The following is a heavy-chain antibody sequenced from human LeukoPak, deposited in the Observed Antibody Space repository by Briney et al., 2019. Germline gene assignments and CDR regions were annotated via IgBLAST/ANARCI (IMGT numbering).Heavy chain of an antibody. CDR3: ARKTVVGSYVDY. CDR1: GFTFSAYW. J-gene: IGHJ4*02. CDR2: IKQDGSDK. D-gene: IGHD4-23*01. Sequence: GGSLRLSCAASGFTFSAYWMSWVRQAPGEGLEWVANIKQDGSDKYYVDSVKGRFTISRDNAKNSLYLQMNSLRAEDTAVYYCARKTVVGSYVDYWGQGTPVTVSS. V-gene: IGHV3-7*03.